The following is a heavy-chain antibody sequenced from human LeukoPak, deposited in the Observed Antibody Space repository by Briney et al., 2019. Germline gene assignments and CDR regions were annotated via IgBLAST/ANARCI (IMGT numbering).Heavy chain of an antibody. D-gene: IGHD2-21*02. CDR3: ARAGCRGGDCSHYYYYYMDV. J-gene: IGHJ6*03. V-gene: IGHV3-30*01. CDR1: GFTFSSYA. CDR2: ISYDGSDK. Sequence: PGGSLRLSCAASGFTFSSYAMHWVRQAPGKGLEWVAVISYDGSDKYYPDSVKGRFSISRDNSENTLYLQMNSLRAEDTAVYYCARAGCRGGDCSHYYYYYMDVWGEGTTVTVSS.